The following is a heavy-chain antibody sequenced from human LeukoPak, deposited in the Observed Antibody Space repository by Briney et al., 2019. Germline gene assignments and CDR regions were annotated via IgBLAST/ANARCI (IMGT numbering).Heavy chain of an antibody. CDR2: IHPYGD. Sequence: PSETLSPTCAVYGGSCSDYYCSWIRQPPGKGLEWIGEIHPYGDLYNSSLRSRLTISIDTSKTQFSLRLTSLTAADTAFYYCARGRDRSKAGEHWGQGTLVTVSS. CDR3: ARGRDRSKAGEH. D-gene: IGHD2-21*01. V-gene: IGHV4-34*01. J-gene: IGHJ4*02. CDR1: GGSCSDYY.